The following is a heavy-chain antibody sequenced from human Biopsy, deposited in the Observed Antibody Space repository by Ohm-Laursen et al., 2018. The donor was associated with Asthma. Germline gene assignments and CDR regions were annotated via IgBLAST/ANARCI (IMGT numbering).Heavy chain of an antibody. CDR2: ISAYNGNT. CDR3: ARFKRGYSYGYAGVFDY. D-gene: IGHD5-18*01. J-gene: IGHJ4*02. CDR1: GYTFTSYG. V-gene: IGHV1-18*04. Sequence: SVKVSCKASGYTFTSYGISWVRQAPGQGLEWMGWISAYNGNTNYAQKLQGRVTMTTDTSTSTAYMELRSLRSDDTAVYYCARFKRGYSYGYAGVFDYWGQGTLVTVSS.